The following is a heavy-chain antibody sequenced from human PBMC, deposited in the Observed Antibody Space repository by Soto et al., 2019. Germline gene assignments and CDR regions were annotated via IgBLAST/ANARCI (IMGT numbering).Heavy chain of an antibody. CDR3: AREGPTVTTPYFDY. Sequence: GGSLRLSCAASGFTSSSYAMHWVRQAPGKGLEWVAVISYDGSNKYYADSVKGRFTISRDNSKNTLYLQMNSLRAEDTAVYYCAREGPTVTTPYFDYWGQGTLVTVSS. D-gene: IGHD4-4*01. CDR1: GFTSSSYA. V-gene: IGHV3-30-3*01. CDR2: ISYDGSNK. J-gene: IGHJ4*02.